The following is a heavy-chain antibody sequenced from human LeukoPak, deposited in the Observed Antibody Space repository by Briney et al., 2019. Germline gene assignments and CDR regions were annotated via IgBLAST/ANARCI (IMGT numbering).Heavy chain of an antibody. D-gene: IGHD3-10*01. V-gene: IGHV4-34*01. CDR3: ARHRSLYYYGSGSPFDY. CDR2: INHSGST. CDR1: GGSFSGYY. Sequence: ASETLSLTCAVYGGSFSGYYWGYIRQPPGKGLEWIGEINHSGSTSYNPSLKSRVTISVDTSKNQFSLKLSSVTAAGTAVYYCARHRSLYYYGSGSPFDYWDQGALVTVSS. J-gene: IGHJ4*02.